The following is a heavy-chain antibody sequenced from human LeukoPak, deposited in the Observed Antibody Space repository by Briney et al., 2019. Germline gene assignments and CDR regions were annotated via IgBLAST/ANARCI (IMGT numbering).Heavy chain of an antibody. J-gene: IGHJ4*02. V-gene: IGHV1-46*01. CDR3: AKLAAAGTAHYYFDY. CDR1: GYTFTSYH. Sequence: ASVKVSCKASGYTFTSYHMHWVRQAPGQGLEIMGIINPSGGSTTYAQKFQGRVTMTRDTSTSTVYMELSSLRSEDTTVYYCAKLAAAGTAHYYFDYWGQGTLVTVSS. CDR2: INPSGGST. D-gene: IGHD6-13*01.